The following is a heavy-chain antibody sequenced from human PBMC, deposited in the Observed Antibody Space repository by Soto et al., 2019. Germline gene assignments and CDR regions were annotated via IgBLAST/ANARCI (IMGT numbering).Heavy chain of an antibody. CDR3: ARVRWFGEFRFDY. CDR2: ISGSGSTT. Sequence: GGSLRLSCAASGFTFGTYAMSWVRQAPGKGLEWLSAISGSGSTTYYADSVKGRFSISSDNSKNTLYLQMDSLRAEDTAVYYCARVRWFGEFRFDYWGQGTLVTVSS. CDR1: GFTFGTYA. V-gene: IGHV3-23*01. D-gene: IGHD3-10*01. J-gene: IGHJ4*02.